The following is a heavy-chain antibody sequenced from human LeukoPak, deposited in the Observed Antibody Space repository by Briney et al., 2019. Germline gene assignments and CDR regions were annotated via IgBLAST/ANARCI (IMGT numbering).Heavy chain of an antibody. CDR3: ARDGAYPMGKYYDFLSGYPPLDY. D-gene: IGHD3-3*01. J-gene: IGHJ4*02. Sequence: ASVKVSCKASGYTFTSYGISWVRQAPGQGLEWMGWISAYNGNTNYAQKLQGRVTMTTDTSTSTAYMELRSLRSDDPAVYYCARDGAYPMGKYYDFLSGYPPLDYWGQGTLVTVSS. CDR1: GYTFTSYG. CDR2: ISAYNGNT. V-gene: IGHV1-18*01.